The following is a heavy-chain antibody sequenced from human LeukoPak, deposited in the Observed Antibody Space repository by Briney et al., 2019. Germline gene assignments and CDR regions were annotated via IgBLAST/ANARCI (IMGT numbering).Heavy chain of an antibody. J-gene: IGHJ3*01. V-gene: IGHV5-51*01. CDR3: ARRVSSSGFDAFDV. D-gene: IGHD5-12*01. CDR1: GYSFATYW. CDR2: NYPGDSDT. Sequence: GESLKISCKGSGYSFATYWIGWVRQMPGKGLEWMGINYPGDSDTTYSPSFQGQVTMSADRSISTAYLQWSSLKASDTAMYYCARRVSSSGFDAFDVWGQGTMVTVSS.